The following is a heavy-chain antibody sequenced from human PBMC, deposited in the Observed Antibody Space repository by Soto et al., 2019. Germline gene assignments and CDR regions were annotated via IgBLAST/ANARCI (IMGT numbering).Heavy chain of an antibody. V-gene: IGHV1-69*13. CDR3: AREYYYDSSGHFDY. CDR2: IIPIFGTA. Sequence: SSVQVSCKASGGTFSSYAISWVRQAPGQGLEWMGGIIPIFGTANYAQKFQGRVTITADESTSTAYMELSSLRSEDTAVYYCAREYYYDSSGHFDYWGQGTLVAVAS. J-gene: IGHJ4*02. D-gene: IGHD3-22*01. CDR1: GGTFSSYA.